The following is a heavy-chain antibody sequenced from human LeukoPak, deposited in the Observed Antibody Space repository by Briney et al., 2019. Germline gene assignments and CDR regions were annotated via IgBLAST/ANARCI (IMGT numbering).Heavy chain of an antibody. D-gene: IGHD5-18*01. CDR1: GFTFSNYW. Sequence: PGGSLRLSCAASGFTFSNYWMTWVRQAPGKGLEWVANIKHDGSEDYYLDSVKGRFTISRDNAKNSLYLQMNSLRAEDTAVYYCARNKKGDRYTYGHDYWGQGTLVTVSS. V-gene: IGHV3-7*01. CDR3: ARNKKGDRYTYGHDY. CDR2: IKHDGSED. J-gene: IGHJ4*02.